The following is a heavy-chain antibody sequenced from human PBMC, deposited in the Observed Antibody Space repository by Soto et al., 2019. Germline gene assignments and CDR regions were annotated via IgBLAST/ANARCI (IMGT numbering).Heavy chain of an antibody. CDR3: ARTHYYYGMDV. CDR2: INHSGST. J-gene: IGHJ6*02. V-gene: IGHV4-34*01. CDR1: GGSFSGYY. Sequence: SQTLSLTCAVYGGSFSGYYWSWIRQPPGKGLEWIGEINHSGSTNYNPSLKSRVTISVDTSKNQFSLKLSSVTAADTAVYYCARTHYYYGMDVWGQGTTVTVSS.